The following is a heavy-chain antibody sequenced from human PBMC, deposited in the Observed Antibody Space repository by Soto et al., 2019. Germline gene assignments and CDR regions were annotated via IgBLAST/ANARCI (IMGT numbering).Heavy chain of an antibody. V-gene: IGHV1-8*01. J-gene: IGHJ6*02. CDR1: GYTFTSYD. CDR2: MSPNSGAT. Sequence: ASVKVSCKASGYTFTSYDINWVRQATGQGLEWLGWMSPNSGATGYAQKFQGRVTMTRDTSMTTAYMELSNLRSEDTAMYYCARGVDAGVDVWGQGTTVTVSS. D-gene: IGHD1-1*01. CDR3: ARGVDAGVDV.